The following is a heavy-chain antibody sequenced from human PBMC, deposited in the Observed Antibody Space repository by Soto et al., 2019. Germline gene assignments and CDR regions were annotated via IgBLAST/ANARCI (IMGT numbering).Heavy chain of an antibody. Sequence: TSETLSLTCAVFGGSFSGSSWSWIRQPQGKGLEWIGSSYYSGSTYYNPSLRSRVTISIDTSENQFSLKLNSVTAADTAVYYCARQVVDGTVAGSGSFDYWGQGALVTVSS. D-gene: IGHD3-10*01. CDR2: SYYSGST. CDR3: ARQVVDGTVAGSGSFDY. J-gene: IGHJ4*02. V-gene: IGHV4-39*01. CDR1: GGSFSGSS.